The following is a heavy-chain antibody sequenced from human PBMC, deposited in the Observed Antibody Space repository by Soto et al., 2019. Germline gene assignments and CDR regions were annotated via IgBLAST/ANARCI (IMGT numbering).Heavy chain of an antibody. V-gene: IGHV3-11*06. CDR1: GFTFSDYY. J-gene: IGHJ4*02. CDR2: ISSSSSYT. Sequence: GGSLRLSCAASGFTFSDYYMSWIRQAPGKGLEWVSYISSSSSYTNYADSVKGRFTISRDNAKNSLYLQMNSLRAEDTAVYYCARELEVSVAAHWGQGTLVTVSS. CDR3: ARELEVSVAAH. D-gene: IGHD6-19*01.